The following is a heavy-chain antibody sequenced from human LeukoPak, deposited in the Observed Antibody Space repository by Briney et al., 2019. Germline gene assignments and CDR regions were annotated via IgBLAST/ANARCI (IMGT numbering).Heavy chain of an antibody. CDR2: IYVSGDT. V-gene: IGHV3-53*01. Sequence: GGSLRLSCAASGFTVSDFYMSWVRQAPGEGLEWVSLIYVSGDTYYTDSVKGRFTISRDTSENTLYLQMNSLRVEDTAVYYCARDRLQYFDYWGQGTLATVSS. CDR1: GFTVSDFY. CDR3: ARDRLQYFDY. D-gene: IGHD3-16*01. J-gene: IGHJ4*02.